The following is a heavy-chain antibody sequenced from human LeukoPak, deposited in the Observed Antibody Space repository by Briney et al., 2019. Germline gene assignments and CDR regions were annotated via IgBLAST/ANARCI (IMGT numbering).Heavy chain of an antibody. CDR2: IYTSGST. J-gene: IGHJ3*02. D-gene: IGHD4-17*01. CDR3: ARSDDYGDYVGLDAFDI. V-gene: IGHV4-4*07. CDR1: GGSLSSYY. Sequence: SETLSLTRTVFGGSLSSYYWSCIPHPAAKGLEWVGRIYTSGSTNYNPSLKSRVTLSVDTSKNQFTLKLSSVTAADTAVYYCARSDDYGDYVGLDAFDIWGQGTMVTVSS.